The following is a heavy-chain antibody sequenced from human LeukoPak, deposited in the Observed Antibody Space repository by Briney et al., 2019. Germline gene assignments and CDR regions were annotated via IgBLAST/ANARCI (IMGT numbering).Heavy chain of an antibody. D-gene: IGHD2-15*01. CDR1: GGTFSSYA. CDR3: ARGYCSGGSCYSRYYYYYYMDV. CDR2: IIPIFGTA. V-gene: IGHV1-69*13. J-gene: IGHJ6*03. Sequence: SVKVSCKASGGTFSSYAISWVRQAAGQGLEWMGGIIPIFGTANYAQKFQGRVTITADESTSTAYMELSSLRSEDTAVYYCARGYCSGGSCYSRYYYYYYMDVWGKGTTVTISS.